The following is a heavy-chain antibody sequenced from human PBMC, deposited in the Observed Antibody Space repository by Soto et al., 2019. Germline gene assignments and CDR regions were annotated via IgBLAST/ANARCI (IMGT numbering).Heavy chain of an antibody. CDR3: GRDDFDFGGGYVMPKKMIDP. CDR1: GYTFSAFH. D-gene: IGHD3-3*01. J-gene: IGHJ5*02. V-gene: IGHV1-2*02. Sequence: QVQLVQSGAEVKVPGASVTVSCKADGYTFSAFHIHWVRQAPGQGLAWMGYINPHSGSVTYGSKFLGRVTMTRDTSISTAYMKLTRLTSEDTAVYYCGRDDFDFGGGYVMPKKMIDPWGQGTLVSVSS. CDR2: INPHSGSV.